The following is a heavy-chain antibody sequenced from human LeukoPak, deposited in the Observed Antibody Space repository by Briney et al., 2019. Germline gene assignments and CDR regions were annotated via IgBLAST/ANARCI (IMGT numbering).Heavy chain of an antibody. D-gene: IGHD3-3*01. Sequence: ASVKVSRKASGYTFTSYAMNWVRQAPGQGLEWMGWINTNTGNPTYAQGFTGRFVFSLDTSVSTAYLQISSLKAEDTAVYYCAIMTYYDFWSGTNYYYYYYGMDVWGQGTTVTVSS. V-gene: IGHV7-4-1*02. CDR2: INTNTGNP. CDR3: AIMTYYDFWSGTNYYYYYYGMDV. CDR1: GYTFTSYA. J-gene: IGHJ6*02.